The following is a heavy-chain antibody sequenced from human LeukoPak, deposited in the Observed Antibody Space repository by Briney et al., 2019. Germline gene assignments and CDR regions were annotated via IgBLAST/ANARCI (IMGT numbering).Heavy chain of an antibody. D-gene: IGHD6-19*01. V-gene: IGHV3-23*01. CDR3: AKVGYSSGWFRGNYYFDY. CDR2: ISNSGSRT. CDR1: GFTFSSYA. Sequence: GGSLRLSCAASGFTFSSYAMSWVRQAPGKGLEWVSAISNSGSRTYYADSVKGRFTISRDNSKFTLYLQMSNLRAEDTAVYYCAKVGYSSGWFRGNYYFDYWGQGTLVTVSS. J-gene: IGHJ4*02.